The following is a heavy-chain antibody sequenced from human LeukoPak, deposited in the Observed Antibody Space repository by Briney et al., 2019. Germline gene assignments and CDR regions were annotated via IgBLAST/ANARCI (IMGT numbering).Heavy chain of an antibody. D-gene: IGHD3-22*01. CDR2: ISSSSSYI. V-gene: IGHV3-21*01. J-gene: IGHJ3*02. CDR1: GFTFSSYS. Sequence: AGGSLRLSCAASGFTFSSYSMNWVCQAPGKGLEWVPSISSSSSYIYYADSVKGRFTISRDNARNSLYLQMNSLRAEDTAVYYCARDLPGITMIARTTFDIWGQGTMVTVSS. CDR3: ARDLPGITMIARTTFDI.